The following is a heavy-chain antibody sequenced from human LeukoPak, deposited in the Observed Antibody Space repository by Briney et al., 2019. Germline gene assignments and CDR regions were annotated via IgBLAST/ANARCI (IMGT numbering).Heavy chain of an antibody. CDR2: ISGSGGST. Sequence: GGSLRLSCAASGFTFSSYAMSWVRQAPGKGLEWVSAISGSGGSTYYADSVKGRFTISRDNSKSTLYLQMNSLRAEDTAVYYCAIHSSSWFPYGMDVWGQGTTVTVSS. CDR1: GFTFSSYA. D-gene: IGHD6-13*01. V-gene: IGHV3-23*01. CDR3: AIHSSSWFPYGMDV. J-gene: IGHJ6*02.